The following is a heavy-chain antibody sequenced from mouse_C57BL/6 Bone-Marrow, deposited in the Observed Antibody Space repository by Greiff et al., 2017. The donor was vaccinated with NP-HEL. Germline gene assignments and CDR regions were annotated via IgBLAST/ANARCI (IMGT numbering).Heavy chain of an antibody. CDR2: IDPENGDT. Sequence: VQLQQSGAELVRPGASVKLSCTASGFNIKDDYMHWVKQRPEQGLEWIGWIDPENGDTEYASKFQGKAAITADTSSNTAYLQLSSLTSEDTAVYYCTTGYGSSYGWFAYWGQGTLVTVSA. CDR3: TTGYGSSYGWFAY. CDR1: GFNIKDDY. J-gene: IGHJ3*01. D-gene: IGHD1-1*01. V-gene: IGHV14-4*01.